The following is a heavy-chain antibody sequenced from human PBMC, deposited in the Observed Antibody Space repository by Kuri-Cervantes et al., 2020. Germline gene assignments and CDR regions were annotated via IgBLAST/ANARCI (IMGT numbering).Heavy chain of an antibody. D-gene: IGHD3-10*01. Sequence: SETLSLTCAVSGGSISSNTWWSWVRQPPGKGLEWIGEIYHSGSTNYNPSLKSRVTISVDKSKNQFSLKLSSVTAADTAVYYCARERYGSGSYAKNNRKMPPPVDVWGKGTTVTDSS. CDR2: IYHSGST. CDR1: GGSISSNTW. CDR3: ARERYGSGSYAKNNRKMPPPVDV. V-gene: IGHV4-4*02. J-gene: IGHJ6*04.